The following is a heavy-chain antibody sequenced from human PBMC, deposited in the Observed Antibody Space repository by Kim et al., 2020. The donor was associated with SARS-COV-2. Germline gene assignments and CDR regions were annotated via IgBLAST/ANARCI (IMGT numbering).Heavy chain of an antibody. CDR2: IIPIFGTA. CDR1: GGTFSSYA. Sequence: SVKVSCKASGGTFSSYAISWVRQAPGQGLEWMGGIIPIFGTANYAQKFQGRVTITADESTSTAYMELSSLRSEDTAVYYCARDVEYSSGWFRPKGGMDVWGQGTTVTVSS. D-gene: IGHD6-19*01. V-gene: IGHV1-69*13. J-gene: IGHJ6*02. CDR3: ARDVEYSSGWFRPKGGMDV.